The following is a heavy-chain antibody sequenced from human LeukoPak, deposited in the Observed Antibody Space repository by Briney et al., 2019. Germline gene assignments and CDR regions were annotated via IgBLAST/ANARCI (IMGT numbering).Heavy chain of an antibody. D-gene: IGHD2-21*01. V-gene: IGHV4-34*01. J-gene: IGHJ4*02. Sequence: SETLSLTCGVYGGSLSGYYWTWIRQPPGKGLEWIGEIHPSGRPYYNPSLESRVTMSLDTSKNQFSLKLNSVTAADTAVYFCARHLNSGGNSPLVYWGQGTLVTVSS. CDR2: IHPSGRP. CDR3: ARHLNSGGNSPLVY. CDR1: GGSLSGYY.